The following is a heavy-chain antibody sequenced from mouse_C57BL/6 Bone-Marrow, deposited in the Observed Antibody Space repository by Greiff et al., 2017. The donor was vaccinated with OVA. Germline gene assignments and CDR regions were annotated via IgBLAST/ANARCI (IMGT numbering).Heavy chain of an antibody. D-gene: IGHD2-3*01. CDR2: IDPSDSYN. CDR1: GYTFTSYW. Sequence: QVQLQQPGAELVMPGASVKLSCKASGYTFTSYWMHWVKQRPGQGLEWIGEIDPSDSYNNYNQKFKGKSTLTVDKSSSTAYMQLSSLTSEDSAVYYCARWDDGYYHFDYWGQGTTLTVSS. J-gene: IGHJ2*01. V-gene: IGHV1-69*01. CDR3: ARWDDGYYHFDY.